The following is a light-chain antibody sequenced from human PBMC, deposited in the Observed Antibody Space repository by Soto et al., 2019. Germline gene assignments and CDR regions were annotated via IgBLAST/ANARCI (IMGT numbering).Light chain of an antibody. CDR2: GAS. CDR3: QQYNNWPPWT. J-gene: IGKJ1*01. V-gene: IGKV3-15*01. Sequence: EIGMTQYPATLSVSPGERATLSCRASQSVSSNLAWYQQKPGQAPRLLIYGASTRATGIPARFSGSGSGTEFTLTISSLQSEDFAVYYCQQYNNWPPWTFGQGTKVEIK. CDR1: QSVSSN.